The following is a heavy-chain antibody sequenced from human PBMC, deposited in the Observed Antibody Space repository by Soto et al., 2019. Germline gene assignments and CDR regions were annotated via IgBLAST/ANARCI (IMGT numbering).Heavy chain of an antibody. CDR2: IYHSGST. V-gene: IGHV4-4*02. CDR3: ATRITVFGLLIPPFDP. J-gene: IGHJ5*02. CDR1: GGSISSSNW. Sequence: SETLSLTCAVSGGSISSSNWWSWVRQPPGKGLEWIGEIYHSGSTNYNPSLKSRVTISVDTSKNQFSLRLSSVTAADTAIYYRATRITVFGLLIPPFDPWGQGTQVTVSS. D-gene: IGHD3-3*01.